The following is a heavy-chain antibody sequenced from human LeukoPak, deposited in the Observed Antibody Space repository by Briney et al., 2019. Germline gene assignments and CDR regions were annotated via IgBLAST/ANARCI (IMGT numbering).Heavy chain of an antibody. V-gene: IGHV1-2*02. Sequence: ASVKVSCKASGYTFTGYYMHWVRQAPGQGLEWMGWINPNSGGTNYAQKFQGRVTMTRDTSISTAYMELSRLRSDDTAVYYCASRPQWGAYCGGDCYFTNWGQGTLVTVSS. D-gene: IGHD2-21*02. CDR2: INPNSGGT. J-gene: IGHJ4*02. CDR3: ASRPQWGAYCGGDCYFTN. CDR1: GYTFTGYY.